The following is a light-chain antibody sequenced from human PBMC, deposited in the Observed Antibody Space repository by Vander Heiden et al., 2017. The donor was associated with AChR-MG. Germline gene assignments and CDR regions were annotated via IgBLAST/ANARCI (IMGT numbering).Light chain of an antibody. CDR2: DAS. V-gene: IGKV3-11*01. CDR1: QSVSSY. J-gene: IGKJ2*01. CDR3: QQRYNWPPMYT. Sequence: EIVFTQFPATLSLSPGERAILSCRASQSVSSYLAWYQQNPGQAPRLLIYDASNRATGIPARFSGSGSGTDFTLTISSLEPEDFAVYYCQQRYNWPPMYTFGQGTKLEIK.